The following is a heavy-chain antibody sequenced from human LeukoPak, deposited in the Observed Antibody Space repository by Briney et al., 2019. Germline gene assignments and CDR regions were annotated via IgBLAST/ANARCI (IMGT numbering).Heavy chain of an antibody. CDR2: MNQSGST. Sequence: PSETLSLTCAVSGGSSSGYYWSWIRQPPGKRLEWIGEMNQSGSTNYNPSLKSRITISVDSSKNQFSLKLTSVTAADTAVYYCARQNFVVVTAIRIFDYWGQGTLVTVSS. V-gene: IGHV4-34*01. J-gene: IGHJ4*02. CDR3: ARQNFVVVTAIRIFDY. CDR1: GGSSSGYY. D-gene: IGHD2-21*02.